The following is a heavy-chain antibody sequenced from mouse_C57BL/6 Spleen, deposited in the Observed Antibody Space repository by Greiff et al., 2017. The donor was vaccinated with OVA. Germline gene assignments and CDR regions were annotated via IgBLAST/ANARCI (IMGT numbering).Heavy chain of an antibody. CDR2: IYPGDGDT. CDR1: GYAFSSYW. D-gene: IGHD2-3*01. CDR3: ARSDGYYLYAMDY. Sequence: QVQLQQSGAELVKPGASVKISCKASGYAFSSYWMNWVKQRPGKGLEWIGQIYPGDGDTNYNGKFKGKATLTADKSSSTASMQLSSLTSEYSAVYFCARSDGYYLYAMDYWGQGTSVTVSS. J-gene: IGHJ4*01. V-gene: IGHV1-80*01.